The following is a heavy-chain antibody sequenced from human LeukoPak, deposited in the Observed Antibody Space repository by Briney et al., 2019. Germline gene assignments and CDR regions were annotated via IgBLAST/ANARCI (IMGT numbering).Heavy chain of an antibody. CDR3: AKDRIAVDGYYYYYYMDV. V-gene: IGHV3-30*02. D-gene: IGHD6-19*01. J-gene: IGHJ6*03. CDR2: IRYDGSNK. CDR1: GFTFSSYG. Sequence: SGGSLRLSCAASGFTFSSYGMHWVRQAPGKGLEWVAFIRYDGSNKYYADSVKGRFTISRDNSKNTLYLQMNSLRAEDTAVYYCAKDRIAVDGYYYYYYMDVWGKGTRSPSP.